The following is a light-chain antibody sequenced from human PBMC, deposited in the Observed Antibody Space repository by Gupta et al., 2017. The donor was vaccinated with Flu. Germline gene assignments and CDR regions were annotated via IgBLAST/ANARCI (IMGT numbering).Light chain of an antibody. J-gene: IGLJ2*01. CDR2: DDS. V-gene: IGLV3-21*02. Sequence: SYVLTQPPSVSVAPGQTARITCEGNNIRPKSVHWYQQKPGQAPRLVVYDDSDRPSGIPERFSGSNSGNAATLTISRVEAGDEADYHCQVWDSGSDHVVFGGGTQLTVL. CDR3: QVWDSGSDHVV. CDR1: NIRPKS.